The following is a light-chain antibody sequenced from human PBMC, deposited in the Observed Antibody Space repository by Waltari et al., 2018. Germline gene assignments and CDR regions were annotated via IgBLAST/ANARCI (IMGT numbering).Light chain of an antibody. Sequence: IVMTQSPATLSVSPGERATLSCRASQGVSSNLAWYQQKPGQAPRLLIYAASTRATGIPARFSGSGSGTEFTLTINSLQSEDFAVYYCHQYIHWPSSLTFG. CDR1: QGVSSN. CDR2: AAS. CDR3: HQYIHWPSSLT. V-gene: IGKV3-15*01. J-gene: IGKJ4*01.